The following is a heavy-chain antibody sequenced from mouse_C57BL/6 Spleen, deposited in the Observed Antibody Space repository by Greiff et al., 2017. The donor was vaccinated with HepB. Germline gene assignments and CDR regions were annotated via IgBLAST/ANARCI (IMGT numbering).Heavy chain of an antibody. Sequence: EVKLMESGPELVKPGASVKMSCKASGYTFTDYNMHWVKQSHGKSLEWIGYINPNNGGTSYNQKFKGKATLTVNKSSSTAYMELRSLTSEDSAVYYCARVGYYYGSSPYYFDYWGQGTTLTVSS. J-gene: IGHJ2*01. D-gene: IGHD1-1*01. V-gene: IGHV1-22*01. CDR2: INPNNGGT. CDR3: ARVGYYYGSSPYYFDY. CDR1: GYTFTDYN.